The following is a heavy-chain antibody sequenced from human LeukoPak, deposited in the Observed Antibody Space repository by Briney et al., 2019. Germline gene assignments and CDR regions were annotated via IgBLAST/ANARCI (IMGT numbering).Heavy chain of an antibody. V-gene: IGHV4-31*03. CDR3: ARNRDGYNSFDY. J-gene: IGHJ4*02. CDR1: GGSISSGGYY. Sequence: SETLSLTCTVSGGSISSGGYYWSWIRQHPGKGLEWIGYIYYSGSSYYNPSLRSRVTISVDTSKNHFSLKLSSVTAADTAVYYCARNRDGYNSFDYWGRGTLVTVSS. CDR2: IYYSGSS. D-gene: IGHD5-24*01.